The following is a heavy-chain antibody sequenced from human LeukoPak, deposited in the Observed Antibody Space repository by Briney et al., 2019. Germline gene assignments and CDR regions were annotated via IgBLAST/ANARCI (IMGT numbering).Heavy chain of an antibody. Sequence: QPGGSLRLSCAASGFTFSSYSMNWVRQAPGKGLEWVSYISSSSSTIYYADSVKGRFTISRDNAKNSLYLQMNSLRAEDTAVYYCARSKYSSTSCYTTMGAFDIWGQGTMVTVSS. CDR3: ARSKYSSTSCYTTMGAFDI. D-gene: IGHD2-2*02. CDR1: GFTFSSYS. J-gene: IGHJ3*02. CDR2: ISSSSSTI. V-gene: IGHV3-48*01.